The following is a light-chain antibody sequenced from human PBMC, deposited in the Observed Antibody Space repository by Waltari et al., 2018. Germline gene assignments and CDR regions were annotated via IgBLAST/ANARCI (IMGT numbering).Light chain of an antibody. Sequence: AIQMTQSPYSLSTFVGDRVNSTCRASQDIRNDLGWYQQKSGKAPKLLIYAASSLQSGAPSRFSGSGSGTDFTLTISGLQPEDFATFYCLQDYSYPYTFGQGTKLEIK. CDR3: LQDYSYPYT. CDR2: AAS. CDR1: QDIRND. V-gene: IGKV1-6*01. J-gene: IGKJ2*01.